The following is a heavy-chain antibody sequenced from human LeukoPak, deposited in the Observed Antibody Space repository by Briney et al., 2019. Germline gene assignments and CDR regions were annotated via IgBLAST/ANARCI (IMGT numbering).Heavy chain of an antibody. J-gene: IGHJ4*02. Sequence: GGSLRLSCAASGFTFSRYYMHWVRQAPGKGLVWVSRINSDGSSTTYADSVKGRFTISRDNAKNTLYLQMNSLKVKDTAVYYCTRVFVGDKYSSSGYWGQGTLVTVSS. CDR2: INSDGSST. CDR1: GFTFSRYY. CDR3: TRVFVGDKYSSSGY. V-gene: IGHV3-74*01. D-gene: IGHD6-13*01.